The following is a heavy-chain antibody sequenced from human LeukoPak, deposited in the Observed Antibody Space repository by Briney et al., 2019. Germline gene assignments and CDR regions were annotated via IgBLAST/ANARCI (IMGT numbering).Heavy chain of an antibody. Sequence: ASVKVSCKASGYTFTGYYMHWVRQAPGQGLEWMGLINPNSGGTNYAQNFQGRVTMTRDTSISTAYMELSRLRSDDTAVYYCARDGPTDSGGYYYVLDHWGQGTLVTVSS. CDR2: INPNSGGT. D-gene: IGHD3-22*01. CDR1: GYTFTGYY. CDR3: ARDGPTDSGGYYYVLDH. V-gene: IGHV1-2*02. J-gene: IGHJ4*02.